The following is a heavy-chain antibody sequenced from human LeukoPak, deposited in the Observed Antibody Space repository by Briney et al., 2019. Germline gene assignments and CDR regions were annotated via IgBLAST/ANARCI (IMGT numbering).Heavy chain of an antibody. V-gene: IGHV1-69*13. J-gene: IGHJ3*02. CDR1: GGTFSSYA. D-gene: IGHD6-13*01. CDR3: ARVQSSSWGYAFDI. Sequence: GASVRVSCKASGGTFSSYAISWVRQAPGQGLEWMGGIIPIFGTANYAQKFQGRVTITADESTSTAYMELSSLRSEDTAVYYCARVQSSSWGYAFDIWGQGTMVTVSS. CDR2: IIPIFGTA.